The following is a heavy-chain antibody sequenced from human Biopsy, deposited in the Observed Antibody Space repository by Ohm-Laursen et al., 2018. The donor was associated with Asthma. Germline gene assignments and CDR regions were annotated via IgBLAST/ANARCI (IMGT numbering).Heavy chain of an antibody. CDR3: AKRRGYSGHDNDY. CDR1: GFMFSSFG. V-gene: IGHV3-30*18. D-gene: IGHD5-12*01. Sequence: SLRLSCTASGFMFSSFGMHWVRQAPGKGLEWVAVISYDGNHKFYEDSVKGRFTISRDNSKNTLYLQMNSLRTEDTAVYYCAKRRGYSGHDNDYWGQGTLVTVSS. CDR2: ISYDGNHK. J-gene: IGHJ4*02.